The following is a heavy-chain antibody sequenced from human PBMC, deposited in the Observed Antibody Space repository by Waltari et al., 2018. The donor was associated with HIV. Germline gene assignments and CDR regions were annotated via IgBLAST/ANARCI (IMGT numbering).Heavy chain of an antibody. J-gene: IGHJ6*02. V-gene: IGHV3-15*01. Sequence: QLVESAGGLVRTGGYLRLSCAASGFIFSNGWMSWVRQAPGKGLEWVGRIKSKTDGGTTDYAAPVKGRFTISRDDSKNTLYLQMNSLKTEDTAVYYCTTLVLLGVGMDVWGQGTTVTVSS. CDR1: GFIFSNGW. CDR3: TTLVLLGVGMDV. D-gene: IGHD3-10*01. CDR2: IKSKTDGGTT.